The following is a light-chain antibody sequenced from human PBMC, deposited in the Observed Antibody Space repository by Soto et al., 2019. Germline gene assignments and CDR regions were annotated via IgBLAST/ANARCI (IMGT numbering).Light chain of an antibody. CDR2: KAS. CDR1: QSISSW. V-gene: IGKV1-5*03. Sequence: DIQMTQSPSTLSSSVGDRVTITCRASQSISSWLAWYQQKPGKAPNLLIYKASSLESVVQSRFSGSGSGTEFLLIISSQQPDGCATYYWQQYNSLWTFGQGAKVEIK. CDR3: QQYNSLWT. J-gene: IGKJ1*01.